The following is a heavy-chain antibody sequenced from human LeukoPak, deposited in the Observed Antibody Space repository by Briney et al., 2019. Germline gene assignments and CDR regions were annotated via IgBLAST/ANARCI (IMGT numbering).Heavy chain of an antibody. J-gene: IGHJ4*02. Sequence: GRSLRLSCAASGFTFRSYAMHWVRQAPGKGLEWVAVISLDGGNIYYADSLRGRFTISRDNSKSTLYLQMNSLRAEDTAVYYCSRDHVAAFDYWGQGTLVTVSS. CDR3: SRDHVAAFDY. CDR1: GFTFRSYA. V-gene: IGHV3-30*04. CDR2: ISLDGGNI. D-gene: IGHD6-13*01.